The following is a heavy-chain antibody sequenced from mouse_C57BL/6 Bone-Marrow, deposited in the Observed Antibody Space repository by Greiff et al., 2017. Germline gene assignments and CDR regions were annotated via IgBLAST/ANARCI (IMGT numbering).Heavy chain of an antibody. D-gene: IGHD1-1*01. J-gene: IGHJ3*01. Sequence: VQLQQPGAELVKPGASVKMSCKASGYTFTSYWITWVKQRPGQGLEWIGDIYPGSGSTNYNEKFKSKATLTVDTASSTAYMQLSSLTSEDSAVYYCECYAGPHYYGSSYEVAYWGQGTLVTVSA. CDR3: ECYAGPHYYGSSYEVAY. CDR1: GYTFTSYW. V-gene: IGHV1-55*01. CDR2: IYPGSGST.